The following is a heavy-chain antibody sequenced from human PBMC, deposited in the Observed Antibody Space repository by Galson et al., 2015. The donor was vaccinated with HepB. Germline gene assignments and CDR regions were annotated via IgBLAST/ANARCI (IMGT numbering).Heavy chain of an antibody. CDR2: IRYDGSNK. CDR1: GFTFSSYG. Sequence: SLRLSCAASGFTFSSYGMHWVRQAPGKGLEWVAFIRYDGSNKYYADSVKGRFTISRDNSKNTLYLQMNSLRAEDTAVYYCASRYYYDSSGYNRPWALFDYWGQGTLVTVSS. D-gene: IGHD3-22*01. CDR3: ASRYYYDSSGYNRPWALFDY. V-gene: IGHV3-30*02. J-gene: IGHJ4*02.